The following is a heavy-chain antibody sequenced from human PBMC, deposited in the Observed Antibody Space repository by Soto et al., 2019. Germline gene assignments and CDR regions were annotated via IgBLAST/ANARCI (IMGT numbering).Heavy chain of an antibody. CDR2: INPNSGGT. Sequence: ASVKVSCKASGYTFTGYYMHWVRQAPGQGLEWMGWINPNSGGTNYAQKFRGRVTMTRDTSISTAYMELSRLRSDDTAVYYCARMDIVVVPAAILIHLEAAFDIWGQGTMVTVSS. CDR1: GYTFTGYY. J-gene: IGHJ3*02. CDR3: ARMDIVVVPAAILIHLEAAFDI. D-gene: IGHD2-2*02. V-gene: IGHV1-2*02.